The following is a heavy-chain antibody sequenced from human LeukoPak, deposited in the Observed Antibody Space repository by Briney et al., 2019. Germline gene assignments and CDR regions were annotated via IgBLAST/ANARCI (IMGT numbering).Heavy chain of an antibody. CDR2: IYSGGST. D-gene: IGHD2-2*01. CDR3: AGYETRYCSSTSCAAADY. J-gene: IGHJ4*02. CDR1: GFTVSSNY. Sequence: GGSLRLSCAASGFTVSSNYMSWVRQAPGKGLEWVSVIYSGGSTYYADSVKGRFTISRDNSKNTLYLQMNSLRAEDTAVYYCAGYETRYCSSTSCAAADYWGQGTLVTVSS. V-gene: IGHV3-66*01.